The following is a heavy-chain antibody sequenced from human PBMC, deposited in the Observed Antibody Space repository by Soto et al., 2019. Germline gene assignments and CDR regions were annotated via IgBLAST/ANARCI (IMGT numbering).Heavy chain of an antibody. D-gene: IGHD3-3*01. CDR2: IYYSGST. J-gene: IGHJ5*02. CDR1: GGSISSYY. CDR3: ARNTYYDFWSGYYGWFDP. Sequence: SETLSLTCTVSGGSISSYYWSWIRQPPGKGLELIGYIYYSGSTNYNPSLKSRVTISVDTSKNQFSLKLSSVTAADTAVYYCARNTYYDFWSGYYGWFDPWGQGTLVTVS. V-gene: IGHV4-59*01.